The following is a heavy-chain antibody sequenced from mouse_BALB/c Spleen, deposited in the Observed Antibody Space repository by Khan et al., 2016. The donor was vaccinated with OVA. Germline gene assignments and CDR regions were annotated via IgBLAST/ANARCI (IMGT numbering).Heavy chain of an antibody. CDR2: ISNGGGRT. CDR1: GFTFSDYY. Sequence: EVELVESGGGLVQPGGSLKLSCATSGFTFSDYYMYWVRQSPEKRLEWVAYISNGGGRTYYPDTVKGRFTISRDTAKNTLYLEMSRVEMRDTGMYYCSRLEFDTWEAMDDWGQGTTVTFSS. V-gene: IGHV5-12*02. D-gene: IGHD4-1*01. J-gene: IGHJ4*01. CDR3: SRLEFDTWEAMDD.